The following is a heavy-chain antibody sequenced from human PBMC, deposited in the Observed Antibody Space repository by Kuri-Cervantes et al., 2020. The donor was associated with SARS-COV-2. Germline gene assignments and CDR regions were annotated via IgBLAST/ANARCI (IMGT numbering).Heavy chain of an antibody. Sequence: GESLKISCSASGFTFSSYAMHWVRQAPGKGLEWVSAISGSGGSTYYADSVKGRFTISRDNSKNTLYLQMNSLRAEDTAVYYCATELRIVVVVAARNPWGQGTLVTVSS. CDR2: ISGSGGST. J-gene: IGHJ4*01. D-gene: IGHD2-15*01. CDR3: ATELRIVVVVAARNP. CDR1: GFTFSSYA. V-gene: IGHV3-23*01.